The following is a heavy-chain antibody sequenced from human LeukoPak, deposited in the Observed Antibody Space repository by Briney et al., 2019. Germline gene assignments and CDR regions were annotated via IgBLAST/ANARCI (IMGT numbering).Heavy chain of an antibody. CDR3: ARDQGSSWLFDY. D-gene: IGHD6-13*01. CDR2: ISSSSSYI. J-gene: IGHJ4*02. Sequence: NPGGSLRLSCAASGFTFSSYSVNWVRQAPGKGLEWVSSISSSSSYIYYADSVKGRFTISRDNAKNSLYLQMNSLRAEDTAVYYCARDQGSSWLFDYWGQGTLVTVSS. V-gene: IGHV3-21*01. CDR1: GFTFSSYS.